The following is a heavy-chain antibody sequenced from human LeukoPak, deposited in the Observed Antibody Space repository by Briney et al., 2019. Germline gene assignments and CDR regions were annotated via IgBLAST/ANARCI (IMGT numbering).Heavy chain of an antibody. CDR2: ISAYNGHT. D-gene: IGHD3-22*01. Sequence: ASVKVSCKASGYTLTSYGVNWVRQAPGQGLEWMGWISAYNGHTNYAQKLQGRVTMTTDTSTSTLYMELRSLRSDDTAVYYCARHRLPRVYYDSSGYYHNGFDIWGQGTMVTVSS. V-gene: IGHV1-18*01. CDR1: GYTLTSYG. CDR3: ARHRLPRVYYDSSGYYHNGFDI. J-gene: IGHJ3*02.